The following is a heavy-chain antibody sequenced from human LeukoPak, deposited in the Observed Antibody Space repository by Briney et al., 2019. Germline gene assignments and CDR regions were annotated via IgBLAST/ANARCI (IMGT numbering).Heavy chain of an antibody. CDR2: IYYSGST. Sequence: SETLSLTCTVSGGSISSSSYYWGWIRQPPGKGLEWIGSIYYSGSTYYNPSLKSRVTISVDTSKNQFSLKLSSVTAADTAVYYCARERSESPGSGYDMDVWGKGTPVIVSS. CDR3: ARERSESPGSGYDMDV. V-gene: IGHV4-39*07. J-gene: IGHJ6*03. D-gene: IGHD1-14*01. CDR1: GGSISSSSYY.